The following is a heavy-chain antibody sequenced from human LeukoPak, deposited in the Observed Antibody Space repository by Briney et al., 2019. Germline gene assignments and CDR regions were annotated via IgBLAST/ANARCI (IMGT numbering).Heavy chain of an antibody. CDR2: INHRGST. CDR3: AKVYSSSPQDAFDV. V-gene: IGHV4-34*01. D-gene: IGHD3-22*01. CDR1: GGPFTGYY. J-gene: IGHJ3*01. Sequence: SETLSLTCAVYGGPFTGYYWSWMRQSPDKGLEWIGEINHRGSTNYDSSLKSRLTISADTSKNQFSPHLSSVTAADTALYYCAKVYSSSPQDAFDVWGQGTMVTVSS.